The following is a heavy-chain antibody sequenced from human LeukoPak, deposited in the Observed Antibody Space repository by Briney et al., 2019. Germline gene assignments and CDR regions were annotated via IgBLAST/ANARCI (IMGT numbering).Heavy chain of an antibody. CDR2: ISSSSSTI. CDR1: GFTFSSYS. Sequence: GGSLRLSCAASGFTFSSYSMNWVRQAPGKGLEWVSYISSSSSTIYYADSVKGRFTISRDNAKNSLYLQMNSLRAEDTAVYYCARGGYYYYMDVWGKGTTVTVSS. CDR3: ARGGYYYYMDV. J-gene: IGHJ6*03. V-gene: IGHV3-48*04.